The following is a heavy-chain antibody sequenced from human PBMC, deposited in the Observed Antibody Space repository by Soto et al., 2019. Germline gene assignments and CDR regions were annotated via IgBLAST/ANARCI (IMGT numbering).Heavy chain of an antibody. D-gene: IGHD6-13*01. CDR1: GYTFTSYA. CDR3: ARVSVAAAGNWFDP. V-gene: IGHV1-3*01. Sequence: QVQLVQSGAEVKKPGASVKVSCKASGYTFTSYAMHWVRQAPGQRLEWMGWINAGNGNTKYSQKFQGRVTITRDTSASTAYMELSSLRSEDTALYYCARVSVAAAGNWFDPWGQGTLVTVSS. J-gene: IGHJ5*02. CDR2: INAGNGNT.